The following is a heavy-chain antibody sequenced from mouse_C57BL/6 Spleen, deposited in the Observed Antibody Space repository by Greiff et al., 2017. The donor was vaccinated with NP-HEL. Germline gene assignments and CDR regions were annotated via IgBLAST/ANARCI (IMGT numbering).Heavy chain of an antibody. D-gene: IGHD2-3*01. CDR2: ISDGGSYT. Sequence: EVQLQESGGGLVKPGGSLKLSCAASGFTFSSYAMSWVRQTPEKRLEWVATISDGGSYTYYPDNVKGRFTISRDNAKNNLYLQMSHLKSEDTAMYYCAREGGTIYDGYYVLYAMDYWGQGTSVTVSS. J-gene: IGHJ4*01. CDR1: GFTFSSYA. CDR3: AREGGTIYDGYYVLYAMDY. V-gene: IGHV5-4*01.